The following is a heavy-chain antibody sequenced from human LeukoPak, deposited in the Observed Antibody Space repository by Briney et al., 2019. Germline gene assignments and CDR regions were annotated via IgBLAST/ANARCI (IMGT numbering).Heavy chain of an antibody. Sequence: PSHTLPLTSAVSGGSISSGGNSWSWIRQPPVKGLEWIGYIYHSGSTYYNPSLKSRVTISVDRSKNQFSLKLSSVTAADTAVYYCDRAGIAVANAVGIWGQGTMVTVSS. CDR3: DRAGIAVANAVGI. J-gene: IGHJ3*02. CDR1: GGSISSGGNS. D-gene: IGHD6-19*01. V-gene: IGHV4-30-2*01. CDR2: IYHSGST.